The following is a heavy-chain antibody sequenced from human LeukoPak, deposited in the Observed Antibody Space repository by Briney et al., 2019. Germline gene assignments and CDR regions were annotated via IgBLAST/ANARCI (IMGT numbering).Heavy chain of an antibody. Sequence: PSETLSLTCTVSGGSISSYYWSWIRQPPGTGLEWIGYIYYSGSTNYNPSLKSRVTISVDTSKNQFSLKLSSVTAADTAVYYCARVRANYYYYMDVWGKGTTVTVSS. CDR3: ARVRANYYYYMDV. J-gene: IGHJ6*03. D-gene: IGHD4-17*01. V-gene: IGHV4-59*01. CDR1: GGSISSYY. CDR2: IYYSGST.